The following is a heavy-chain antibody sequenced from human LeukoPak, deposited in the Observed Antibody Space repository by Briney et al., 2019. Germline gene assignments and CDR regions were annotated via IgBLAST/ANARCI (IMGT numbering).Heavy chain of an antibody. CDR3: AREDRYCSSTSCYTWDY. V-gene: IGHV4-39*07. Sequence: SETLSLTCTVPGVSISSSNYFWAWIRQSPGKGLEWIGSIYFRGSISSSPSLKSRVTISIDASKNQFSLKLTSVTAADTAAYYCAREDRYCSSTSCYTWDYWGQGTLVAV. CDR2: IYFRGSI. J-gene: IGHJ4*02. D-gene: IGHD2-2*02. CDR1: GVSISSSNYF.